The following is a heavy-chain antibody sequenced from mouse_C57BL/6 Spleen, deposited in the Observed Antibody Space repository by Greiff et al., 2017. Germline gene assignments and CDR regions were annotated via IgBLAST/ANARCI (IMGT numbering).Heavy chain of an antibody. Sequence: QVQLQQPGTELVKPGASVKLSCKASGYTFTSYWMHWVKQRPGQGLEWIGNINPSNGGTNYNEKFKSKATLTVDKSSSTAYMQLSSLTSEDSAVYYWARSDPIYYYGSSWAMDYWGQGTSVTVSA. D-gene: IGHD1-1*01. V-gene: IGHV1-53*01. CDR3: ARSDPIYYYGSSWAMDY. CDR1: GYTFTSYW. J-gene: IGHJ4*01. CDR2: INPSNGGT.